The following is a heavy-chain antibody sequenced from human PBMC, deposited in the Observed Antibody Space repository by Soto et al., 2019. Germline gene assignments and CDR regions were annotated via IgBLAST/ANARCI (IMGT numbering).Heavy chain of an antibody. CDR2: ISTFNGNT. CDR1: ASTFTGYT. CDR3: ARGTVTSGRWFGP. Sequence: QVHLVQSGTEVKEPGASVKVSCKSSASTFTGYTINWVRQAPGQGLEWMGWISTFNGNTKYAGNFEGRVTMTTNTSTTTAYMKLTSLTFEDTAVYFCARGTVTSGRWFGPWGQGTLVSVSS. D-gene: IGHD4-17*01. J-gene: IGHJ5*02. V-gene: IGHV1-18*04.